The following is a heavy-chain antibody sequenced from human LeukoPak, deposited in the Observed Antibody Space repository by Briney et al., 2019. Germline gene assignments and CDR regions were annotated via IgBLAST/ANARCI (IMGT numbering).Heavy chain of an antibody. D-gene: IGHD5-12*01. V-gene: IGHV4-4*07. CDR3: ASGSSGYDP. CDR1: GGSISNYS. Sequence: SETLSLTCTVSGGSISNYSWSGVRQPARKGREWIGRIYSSGTTIYNPSLTSRVTMSVDTSKNQFSLTLSSVTAADTAVYFCASGSSGYDPWGQGTLVTVPS. J-gene: IGHJ5*02. CDR2: IYSSGTT.